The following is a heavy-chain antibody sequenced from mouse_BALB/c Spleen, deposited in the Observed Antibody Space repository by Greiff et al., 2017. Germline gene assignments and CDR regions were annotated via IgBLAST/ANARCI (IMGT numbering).Heavy chain of an antibody. CDR1: GYTFTSYW. J-gene: IGHJ4*01. CDR3: ASGGIYYGYLYYAMDY. CDR2: IYPGDGDT. Sequence: QVQLQQSGAELARPGASVKLSCKASGYTFTSYWMQWVKQRPGQGLEWIGAIYPGDGDTRYTQKFKGKATLTADKSSSTAYMQLSSLASEDSAVYYCASGGIYYGYLYYAMDYWGQGTSVTVSS. D-gene: IGHD2-2*01. V-gene: IGHV1-87*01.